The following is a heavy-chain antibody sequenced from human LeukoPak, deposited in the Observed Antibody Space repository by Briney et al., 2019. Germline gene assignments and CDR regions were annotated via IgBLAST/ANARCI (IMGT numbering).Heavy chain of an antibody. CDR1: GYTFTGNY. D-gene: IGHD2-2*01. CDR3: ARAYCGAISCYLGLDY. V-gene: IGHV1-2*06. CDR2: INPNSGGT. Sequence: VASVKVSCKASGYTFTGNYMHWVRQAPGQGLEWMGRINPNSGGTNYAQKFQGRVTMTRDTSISTAYMELSRLRSDDTAVYYCARAYCGAISCYLGLDYWGQGTLVTVSS. J-gene: IGHJ4*02.